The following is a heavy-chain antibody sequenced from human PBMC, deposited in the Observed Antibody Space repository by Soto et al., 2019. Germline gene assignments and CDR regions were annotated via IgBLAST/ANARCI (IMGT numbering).Heavy chain of an antibody. Sequence: PGGSLRLSCAASGFNFSRYAMSWVRQAPGKGLEWVCGISGSGGSTSSADSVTGRCTISRDSSDKTIYLQMNSQSAEDTDVYYCAKGHYAFDSWVQCTRVTVTS. CDR2: ISGSGGST. J-gene: IGHJ3*02. V-gene: IGHV3-23*01. CDR1: GFNFSRYA. CDR3: AKGHYAFDS.